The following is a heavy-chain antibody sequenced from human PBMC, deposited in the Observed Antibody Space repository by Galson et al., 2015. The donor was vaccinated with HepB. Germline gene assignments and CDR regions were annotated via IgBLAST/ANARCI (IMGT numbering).Heavy chain of an antibody. CDR1: GFTVSSNY. Sequence: SLRLSCAASGFTVSSNYMSWVRQAPGKGLEWVSVIYSGGSTYYADSVKGRFTISRDNSKNTLYLQMNSLRAEDTAVYYCARLGDRCSGGSCYSWFDPWGQGTLVTVSS. V-gene: IGHV3-66*02. CDR3: ARLGDRCSGGSCYSWFDP. D-gene: IGHD2-15*01. J-gene: IGHJ5*02. CDR2: IYSGGST.